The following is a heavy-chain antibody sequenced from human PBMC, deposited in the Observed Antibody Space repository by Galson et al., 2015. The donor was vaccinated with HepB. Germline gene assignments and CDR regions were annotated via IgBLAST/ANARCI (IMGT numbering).Heavy chain of an antibody. CDR3: ARENDYYFDY. V-gene: IGHV3-48*01. J-gene: IGHJ4*02. CDR1: GFTFSYYS. D-gene: IGHD1-1*01. CDR2: ISSSGSTM. Sequence: SLRLSCAASGFTFSYYSMNWVRQAPGKGLEWVSYISSSGSTMYYADSVQGRFTISRDNAENSLYLRMNSLRAEDTAVYFCARENDYYFDYWGQGTLVTVSS.